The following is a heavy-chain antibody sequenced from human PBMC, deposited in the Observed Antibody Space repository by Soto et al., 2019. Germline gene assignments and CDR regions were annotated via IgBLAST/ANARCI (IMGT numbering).Heavy chain of an antibody. CDR1: GFTFSSYS. Sequence: GGSLRLSCAASGFTFSSYSMNWVRQAPGKGLEWVSSISSSSSYIYYADSVKGRFTISRDNAKNSLYLQMNSLRAEDTAVYYCARENWNYVLGYYGMDVWGQGTTVTVFS. D-gene: IGHD1-7*01. CDR3: ARENWNYVLGYYGMDV. J-gene: IGHJ6*02. V-gene: IGHV3-21*01. CDR2: ISSSSSYI.